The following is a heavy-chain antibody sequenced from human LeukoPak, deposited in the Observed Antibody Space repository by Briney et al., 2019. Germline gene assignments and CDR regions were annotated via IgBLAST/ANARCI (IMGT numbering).Heavy chain of an antibody. CDR3: ARAIGELLFRATSPDNWFDP. J-gene: IGHJ5*02. CDR2: IIPIFGTA. Sequence: PVKVSCKASGGTFSSYAISWVRQAPGQGLEWMGGIIPIFGTANYAQKFQGRVTITADESTSTAYMELSSLRSEDTAVYYCARAIGELLFRATSPDNWFDPWGQGTLVTVSS. CDR1: GGTFSSYA. D-gene: IGHD3-10*01. V-gene: IGHV1-69*13.